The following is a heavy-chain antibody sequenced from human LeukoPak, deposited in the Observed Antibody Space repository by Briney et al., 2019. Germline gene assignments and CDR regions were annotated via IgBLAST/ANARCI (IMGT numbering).Heavy chain of an antibody. Sequence: SGPTLVHPSATLSLTCTVSGGSISSYSWSWIRQPPGKGLEWIGYISYSGSTNYNPSLKSRVTISVDTSKNQFSLKLSSVTAADTAVYYCARYVWGSYPTFEDYWGQGTLVTVSS. V-gene: IGHV4-59*01. J-gene: IGHJ4*02. CDR1: GGSISSYS. D-gene: IGHD3-16*02. CDR2: ISYSGST. CDR3: ARYVWGSYPTFEDY.